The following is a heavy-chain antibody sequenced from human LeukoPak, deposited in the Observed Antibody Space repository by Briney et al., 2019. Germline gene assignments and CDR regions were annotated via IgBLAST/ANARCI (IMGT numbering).Heavy chain of an antibody. D-gene: IGHD2-21*02. CDR1: GYSFTSYW. V-gene: IGHV5-51*01. J-gene: IGHJ4*02. CDR3: ARQVAYCGGDCYSYPDY. Sequence: GESLKISCKGSGYSFTSYWIGWVRQMPGKGLEWMGIIYPGDSDTRYSPSFQGQVTISADKPISTAYLQWSSLKASDTAMYYCARQVAYCGGDCYSYPDYWGQGTLVTVSS. CDR2: IYPGDSDT.